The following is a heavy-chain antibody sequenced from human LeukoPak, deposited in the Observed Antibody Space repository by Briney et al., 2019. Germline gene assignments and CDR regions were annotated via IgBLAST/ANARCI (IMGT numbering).Heavy chain of an antibody. CDR1: GFTFSSYS. CDR3: ARDTTQRRALDY. J-gene: IGHJ4*02. D-gene: IGHD6-25*01. CDR2: ISSSSSYI. V-gene: IGHV3-21*01. Sequence: SGGSLRLSCAASGFTFSSYSMNWVRQAPGKGLEWVSSISSSSSYIYYADSVKGRFTISRDNAKNSLYLQMNSLRAEDTAVYYCARDTTQRRALDYWGQGTLVTVSS.